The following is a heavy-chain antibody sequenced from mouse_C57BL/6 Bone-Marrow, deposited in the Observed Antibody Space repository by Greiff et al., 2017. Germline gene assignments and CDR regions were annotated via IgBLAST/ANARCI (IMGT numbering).Heavy chain of an antibody. CDR3: ARSPKAYITTVVATETY. CDR2: INPSTGGT. CDR1: GYSFTGYY. Sequence: EVQLVESGPELVKPGASVKISCKASGYSFTGYYMNWVKQSPEKSLEWIGEINPSTGGTTYNQKFKAKATLTVDKSSSTAYMQLKSLTSEDSAVYYCARSPKAYITTVVATETYWGQGTLVTVSA. V-gene: IGHV1-42*01. J-gene: IGHJ3*01. D-gene: IGHD1-1*01.